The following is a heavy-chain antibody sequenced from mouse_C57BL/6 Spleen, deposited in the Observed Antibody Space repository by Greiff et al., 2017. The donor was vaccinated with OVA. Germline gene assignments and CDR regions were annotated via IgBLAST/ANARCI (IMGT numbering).Heavy chain of an antibody. CDR2: IDPENGDT. D-gene: IGHD2-2*01. Sequence: VHVKQSGAELVRPGASVKLSCTASGFNIKDDYMHWVKQRPEQGLEWIGWIDPENGDTEYASKFQGKATITADTSSNTAYLQLSSLTSEDTAVYYCTGYEGWFAYWGQGTLVTVSA. V-gene: IGHV14-4*01. CDR3: TGYEGWFAY. J-gene: IGHJ3*01. CDR1: GFNIKDDY.